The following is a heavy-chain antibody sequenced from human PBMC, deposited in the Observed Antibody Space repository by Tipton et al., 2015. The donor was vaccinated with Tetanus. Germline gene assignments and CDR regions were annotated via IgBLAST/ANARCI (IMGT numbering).Heavy chain of an antibody. CDR3: ARGLTVWACSDS. CDR2: IYYSGNS. D-gene: IGHD1-26*01. CDR1: GGSISSGGYF. Sequence: TLSLTCSVSGGSISSGGYFWNWIRQHPGKGPEWIGYIYYSGNSYYNPSLQSRASISLDPAKNEFSLILTSVTAADSAVYFCARGLTVWACSDSWGQGTLVTVSS. J-gene: IGHJ5*02. V-gene: IGHV4-31*03.